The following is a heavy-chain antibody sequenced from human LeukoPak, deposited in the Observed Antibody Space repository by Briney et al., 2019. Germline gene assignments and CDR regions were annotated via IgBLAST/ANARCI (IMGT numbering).Heavy chain of an antibody. CDR3: ARSGSSGYGDGFDY. CDR2: INPNSGGT. Sequence: ASVKVSCKASGYTFTGYYMHWVRQAPGQGLEWMGWINPNSGGTNYAQKFQGRVTMTRDTSISTAYMELSRLRSDDTAVYYCARSGSSGYGDGFDYWGQGTLVTVSS. V-gene: IGHV1-2*02. D-gene: IGHD3-22*01. CDR1: GYTFTGYY. J-gene: IGHJ4*02.